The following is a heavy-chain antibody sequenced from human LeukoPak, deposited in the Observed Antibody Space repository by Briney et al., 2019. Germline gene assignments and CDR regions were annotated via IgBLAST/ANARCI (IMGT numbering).Heavy chain of an antibody. D-gene: IGHD5-12*01. V-gene: IGHV3-11*01. CDR3: ARGVLKVDIVATMPGIGYGMDV. CDR1: GFTFSDYY. CDR2: ISSSGSTI. J-gene: IGHJ6*02. Sequence: GGSLRLSCAASGFTFSDYYMSWIRQAPGKGLEWVSYISSSGSTIYYADSVKGRFTISRDNAKNSLYLQMNSLRAEDTAVYYCARGVLKVDIVATMPGIGYGMDVWGQGTTVTVSS.